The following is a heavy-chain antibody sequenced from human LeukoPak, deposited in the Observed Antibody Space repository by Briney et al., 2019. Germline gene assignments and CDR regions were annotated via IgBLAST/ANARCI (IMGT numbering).Heavy chain of an antibody. J-gene: IGHJ4*02. Sequence: ASVKVSCKASGYTFTGYYMHWVRQAPGQGLEWMGWINPNSGGTNYAQKFQGRVTMTRDTSISTAYMELSRLRSDDTAVYYCARDGGSYERDLDYWGQGTLVTVSS. V-gene: IGHV1-2*02. D-gene: IGHD1-26*01. CDR1: GYTFTGYY. CDR3: ARDGGSYERDLDY. CDR2: INPNSGGT.